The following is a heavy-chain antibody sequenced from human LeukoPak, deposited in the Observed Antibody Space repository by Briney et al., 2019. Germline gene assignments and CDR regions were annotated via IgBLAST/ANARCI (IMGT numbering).Heavy chain of an antibody. CDR3: ARDGWFGDYNWFDP. CDR1: GFTFSSYS. J-gene: IGHJ5*02. D-gene: IGHD3-10*01. CDR2: ISSASNTI. Sequence: PGETLRLSCAVSGFTFSSYSMNWVRQAPGKGLEWVSYISSASNTIYYADAVKGRFTNSRDNAKNSLYLQMNSLRAEDTAMYYCARDGWFGDYNWFDPWGQGTLVTVSS. V-gene: IGHV3-48*01.